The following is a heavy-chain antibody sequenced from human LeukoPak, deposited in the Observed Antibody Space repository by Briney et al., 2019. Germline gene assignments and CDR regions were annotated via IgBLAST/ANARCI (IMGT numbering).Heavy chain of an antibody. CDR1: GFSFSSYW. CDR3: TTVGITGTPAGY. CDR2: INTDGSST. Sequence: AGGSLRLSCAASGFSFSSYWMHWVRQAPGKGLVWVSRINTDGSSTSYADSVKGRFTISRDNAKSTLYLQMNSLKTEDTAGYYCTTVGITGTPAGYWGQGTLVTVSS. V-gene: IGHV3-74*01. J-gene: IGHJ4*02. D-gene: IGHD1-20*01.